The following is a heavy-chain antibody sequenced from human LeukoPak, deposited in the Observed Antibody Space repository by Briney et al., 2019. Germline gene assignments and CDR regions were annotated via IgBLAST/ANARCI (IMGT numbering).Heavy chain of an antibody. D-gene: IGHD3-22*01. CDR1: GYTFTRYG. Sequence: ASVKVSCKASGYTFTRYGISWVRQAPGQGLEWMGWISAYNGNTNYAQKLQGRVTMTTDTSTSTAYMELRSLRSDDTAVYYCAREAYYDSSGTSGYYYGMDVWGQGTTVTVSS. CDR3: AREAYYDSSGTSGYYYGMDV. CDR2: ISAYNGNT. V-gene: IGHV1-18*01. J-gene: IGHJ6*02.